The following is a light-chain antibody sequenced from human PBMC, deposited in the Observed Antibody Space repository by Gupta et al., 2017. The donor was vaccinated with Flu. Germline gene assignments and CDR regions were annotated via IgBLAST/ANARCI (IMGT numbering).Light chain of an antibody. Sequence: ISCRSSQSLLHSNGYNYLDWYLQKPGQSPQLLIYLGSNRASGVPDRFSGSGSGTDFTLKISRVEAEDVGVYYCMQALQTPFTFGPGTKVEIK. CDR1: QSLLHSNGYNY. CDR2: LGS. CDR3: MQALQTPFT. J-gene: IGKJ3*01. V-gene: IGKV2-28*01.